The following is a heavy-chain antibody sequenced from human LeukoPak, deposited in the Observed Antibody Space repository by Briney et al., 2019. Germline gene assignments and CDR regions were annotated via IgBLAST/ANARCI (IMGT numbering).Heavy chain of an antibody. V-gene: IGHV3-21*01. CDR2: ISSSSSYI. CDR3: ARSGYSGYDPKYYFDY. J-gene: IGHJ4*02. CDR1: GFTFSSYS. Sequence: PGGSLRLSCAASGFTFSSYSMNWVRQAAGKGLEWVSSISSSSSYIYYADSVKGRFTISRDNAKNSLYLQMNSLRAEDTAVYYCARSGYSGYDPKYYFDYWGQGTLVTVSS. D-gene: IGHD5-12*01.